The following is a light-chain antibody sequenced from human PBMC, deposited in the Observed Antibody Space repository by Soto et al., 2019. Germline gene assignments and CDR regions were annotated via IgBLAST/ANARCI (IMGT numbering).Light chain of an antibody. Sequence: QSALTQPASVSGSPGQSITISCTGTSSDVGGYDYISWFQQHPGKVPKLMIYDVSNRPSGVSNRFSGSKSGNTASLTISGLQAEDEADYYCSSYTGNHNYVFGSGTKVTVL. CDR3: SSYTGNHNYV. CDR2: DVS. J-gene: IGLJ1*01. CDR1: SSDVGGYDY. V-gene: IGLV2-14*01.